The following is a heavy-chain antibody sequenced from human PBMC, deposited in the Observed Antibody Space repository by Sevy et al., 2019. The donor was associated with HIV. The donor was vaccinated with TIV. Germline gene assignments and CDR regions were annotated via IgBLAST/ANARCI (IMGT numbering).Heavy chain of an antibody. D-gene: IGHD3-3*01. V-gene: IGHV4-39*01. CDR2: IYYSGST. J-gene: IGHJ5*02. CDR3: ARHDGDYDFWSGPNWFDP. Sequence: SETLSLTCTVSDGSISSSSYYWGWIRQPPGKGLEWIGSIYYSGSTYYNPSLKSRVTISVDTSKNQFSLKLSSVTAADTAVYYCARHDGDYDFWSGPNWFDPWGQGTLVTVSS. CDR1: DGSISSSSYY.